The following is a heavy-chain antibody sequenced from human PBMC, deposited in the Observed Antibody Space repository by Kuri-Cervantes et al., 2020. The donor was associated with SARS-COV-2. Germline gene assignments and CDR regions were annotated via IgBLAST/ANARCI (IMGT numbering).Heavy chain of an antibody. V-gene: IGHV3-11*01. CDR3: ARDSSYNAFDI. CDR1: GFTFSSYW. Sequence: GESLKISCAASGFTFSSYWMHWIRQAPGKGLEWVSYISSSGSTIYYADSVKGRFTISRDNAKNSLYLQMNSLRAEDTAVYYCARDSSYNAFDIWGQGTMVTVSS. D-gene: IGHD6-6*01. CDR2: ISSSGSTI. J-gene: IGHJ3*02.